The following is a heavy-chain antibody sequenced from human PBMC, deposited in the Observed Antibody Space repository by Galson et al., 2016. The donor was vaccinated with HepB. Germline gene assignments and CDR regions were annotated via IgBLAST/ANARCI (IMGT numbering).Heavy chain of an antibody. CDR1: GFSLSTSGMC. Sequence: PALVKPTQTLTLTCTFSGFSLSTSGMCVSWIRQPPGKALEWLARIDWDDDKYYSTSLKTRLTITKDTSKNQVVLTMTNIDPVDTATYYCAHTGPPRTDDDYRPWSFDLWGRGTLVTVSS. CDR2: IDWDDDK. D-gene: IGHD4-17*01. J-gene: IGHJ2*01. CDR3: AHTGPPRTDDDYRPWSFDL. V-gene: IGHV2-70*11.